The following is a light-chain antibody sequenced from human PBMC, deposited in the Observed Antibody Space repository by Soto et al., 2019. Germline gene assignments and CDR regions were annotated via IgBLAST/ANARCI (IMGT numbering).Light chain of an antibody. V-gene: IGKV3-15*01. J-gene: IGKJ5*01. CDR1: QSVSNN. CDR2: AAS. Sequence: EIVMTQSPSSLSASPGERATLSCRASQSVSNNLAWYQQKPGQAPRLLIFAASTRATGISARFSGSGSGTEFTLTLSSLQSEDFAVYSCQQYKNWPPPVTFGQGTRLEIK. CDR3: QQYKNWPPPVT.